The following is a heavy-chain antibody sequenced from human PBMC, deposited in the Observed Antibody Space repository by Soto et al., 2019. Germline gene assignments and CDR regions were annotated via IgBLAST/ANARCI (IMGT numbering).Heavy chain of an antibody. Sequence: QVQLVESGGGVVQPGRSLRLSCAASGFTFSSYGMHWVRQAPGKGLEWVAIISYDGSNTYYADSVKGRFTISRDNSKNTLYLRVTSLRAEDTSVYYCAKEGGLSGGYYISSSYYFDYGGQGTLVTVSS. CDR2: ISYDGSNT. J-gene: IGHJ4*02. D-gene: IGHD1-26*01. CDR1: GFTFSSYG. V-gene: IGHV3-30*18. CDR3: AKEGGLSGGYYISSSYYFDY.